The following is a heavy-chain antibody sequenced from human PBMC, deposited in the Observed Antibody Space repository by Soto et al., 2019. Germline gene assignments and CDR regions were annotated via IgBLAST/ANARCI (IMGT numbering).Heavy chain of an antibody. CDR2: IYYSGST. J-gene: IGHJ6*02. CDR3: ARHTDYGGNGPRLAVYYYYGMDV. CDR1: GGSIISGGYY. Sequence: SETLSLTCTVSGGSIISGGYYWSLIRQHPGKGLEWIGYIYYSGSTYYNPSLKSRVTISVDTSKNQFSLKLSSVTAADTAVYYCARHTDYGGNGPRLAVYYYYGMDVWGQGTTVTVSS. D-gene: IGHD4-17*01. V-gene: IGHV4-31*03.